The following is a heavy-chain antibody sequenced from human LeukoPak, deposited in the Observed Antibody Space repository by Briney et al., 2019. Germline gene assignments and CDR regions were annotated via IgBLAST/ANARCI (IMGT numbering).Heavy chain of an antibody. CDR2: IKGDGSDK. CDR3: VKEGPRGLAFDI. Sequence: GGSLRLSCAASGFTFSSYWMFWVRQAPGKGLEWVATIKGDGSDKYYVDSVKGRFTISRDNAKNSLFLQMNSLRAEDTAVYYCVKEGPRGLAFDIWGQGTMVTVSS. V-gene: IGHV3-7*01. CDR1: GFTFSSYW. J-gene: IGHJ3*02. D-gene: IGHD3/OR15-3a*01.